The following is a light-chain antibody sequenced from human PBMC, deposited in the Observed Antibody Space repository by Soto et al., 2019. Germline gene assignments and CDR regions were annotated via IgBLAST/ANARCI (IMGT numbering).Light chain of an antibody. CDR2: EGT. V-gene: IGLV2-23*01. CDR1: NNL. Sequence: QSVLTQPASVSGSPGQSITISCTGTNNLVSWYQQHPGKAPKVVVYEGTKRPPGVSNRFSGSNSGGTASLTISGLQAKDEASYFCCAYVGARSYVFGPGTKVTLL. J-gene: IGLJ1*01. CDR3: CAYVGARSYV.